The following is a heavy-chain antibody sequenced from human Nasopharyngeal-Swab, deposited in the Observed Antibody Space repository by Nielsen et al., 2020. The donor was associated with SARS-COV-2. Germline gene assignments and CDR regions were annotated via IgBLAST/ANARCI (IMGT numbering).Heavy chain of an antibody. J-gene: IGHJ4*02. CDR1: GYTFSSYW. V-gene: IGHV3-74*01. Sequence: GGSLRLSCTASGYTFSSYWMHWVRQVPGKGLVWVSRINIDGSVTYYAGSVRGRFTISRDNAKSTLYMQLSSLTAEDTAVYYCARGPTPSDNSGFLRDWGQGILVTVSS. D-gene: IGHD3-22*01. CDR2: INIDGSVT. CDR3: ARGPTPSDNSGFLRD.